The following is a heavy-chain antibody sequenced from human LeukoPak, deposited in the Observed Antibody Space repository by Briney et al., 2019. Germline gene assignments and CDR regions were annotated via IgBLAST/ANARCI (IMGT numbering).Heavy chain of an antibody. Sequence: ASVTVSFTASGYTFTIYYMHWVRQAPGQGLEWMGIINPSGGSTSYAQKFQGRVTMTRDMSTSTVYMELSSLRSEDTAVYYCANWEAVTGRFYYYYMDVWGKGTTVTTSS. J-gene: IGHJ6*03. V-gene: IGHV1-46*01. CDR1: GYTFTIYY. D-gene: IGHD6-19*01. CDR2: INPSGGST. CDR3: ANWEAVTGRFYYYYMDV.